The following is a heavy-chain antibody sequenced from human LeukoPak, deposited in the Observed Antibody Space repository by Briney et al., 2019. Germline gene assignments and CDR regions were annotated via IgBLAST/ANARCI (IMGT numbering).Heavy chain of an antibody. CDR3: ASCHVPHYYYMDV. CDR2: IIPIFGTA. D-gene: IGHD2-2*01. CDR1: GGTFSSYA. J-gene: IGHJ6*03. Sequence: ASVKVSCKASGGTFSSYAISWVRQAPGQGLEWMGGIIPIFGTANYAQKFQGRVTITADKSTRTAYMELSSLRSEDTAVYYCASCHVPHYYYMDVWGKGTTVTVSS. V-gene: IGHV1-69*06.